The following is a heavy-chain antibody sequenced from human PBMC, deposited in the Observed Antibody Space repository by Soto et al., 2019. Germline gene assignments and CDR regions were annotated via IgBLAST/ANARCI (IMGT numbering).Heavy chain of an antibody. V-gene: IGHV4-59*01. J-gene: IGHJ6*03. Sequence: PSETLSLTCTVSGGSISSYYWSWIRQPPGKGLEWIGYIYYSGSTNYNPSLKSRVTISVDTSKNQFSLKLSSVTAADTAVYYCARDGLRNSSSWYHSSFGYYYYYMDVWGKGTTVTVSS. CDR1: GGSISSYY. CDR3: ARDGLRNSSSWYHSSFGYYYYYMDV. CDR2: IYYSGST. D-gene: IGHD6-13*01.